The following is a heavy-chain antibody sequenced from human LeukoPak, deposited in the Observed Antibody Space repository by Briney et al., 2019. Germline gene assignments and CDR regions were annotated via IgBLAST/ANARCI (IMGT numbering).Heavy chain of an antibody. CDR1: GFTFSGYG. CDR2: IWFDGSNK. Sequence: GGSLRLSCAASGFTFSGYGMHWVRQAPGKGLEGVAVIWFDGSNKYYADSVKGRFTISRDNSKNTLYLQMNSLTAEDTAVFYCARDRYYDSSGYPDYWGQGTLVTVSS. D-gene: IGHD3-22*01. J-gene: IGHJ4*02. V-gene: IGHV3-33*08. CDR3: ARDRYYDSSGYPDY.